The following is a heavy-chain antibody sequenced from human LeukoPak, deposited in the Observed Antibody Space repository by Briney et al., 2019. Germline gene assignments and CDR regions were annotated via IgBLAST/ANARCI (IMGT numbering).Heavy chain of an antibody. D-gene: IGHD1-26*01. CDR3: ARVVGATPDNYFDY. CDR1: GGSISSGGYY. CDR2: IYYSGST. J-gene: IGHJ4*02. V-gene: IGHV4-31*03. Sequence: PSETLSLTCTVSGGSISSGGYYWSWIRQHPGKGLEWIGHIYYSGSTYYNPSLKSRVIISVDTSKNQFSLKLSSVTAADTAVYYCARVVGATPDNYFDYWGQGTLVTVSS.